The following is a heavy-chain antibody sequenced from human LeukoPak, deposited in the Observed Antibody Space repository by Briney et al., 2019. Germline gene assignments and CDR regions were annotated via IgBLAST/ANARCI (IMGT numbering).Heavy chain of an antibody. CDR2: IKQDGSEK. D-gene: IGHD1-1*01. CDR3: AREQGAHWNDGVADY. J-gene: IGHJ4*02. V-gene: IGHV3-7*01. CDR1: GFTFSSYW. Sequence: GGSLRLSCAASGFTFSSYWMSWVRQAPGKGLEWVANIKQDGSEKYYVDSVKGRFTISRDNAKNSLYLQMNSLRAEDTAVYYCAREQGAHWNDGVADYWGQGTLVTVSS.